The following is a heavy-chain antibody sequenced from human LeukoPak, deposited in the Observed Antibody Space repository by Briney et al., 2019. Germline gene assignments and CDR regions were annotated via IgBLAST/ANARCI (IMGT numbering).Heavy chain of an antibody. D-gene: IGHD6-13*01. Sequence: PGGSLRLSCAASGFTSSNFGMNWARQAPGKGLEWVSSITSSSSYISYADSLRGRFTISRDNAKNSLYLQMNSLRAEDTAVYYCARLGVAAVGTSGYFDYWGQGTLAIVSS. CDR3: ARLGVAAVGTSGYFDY. CDR2: ITSSSSYI. J-gene: IGHJ4*02. CDR1: GFTSSNFG. V-gene: IGHV3-21*01.